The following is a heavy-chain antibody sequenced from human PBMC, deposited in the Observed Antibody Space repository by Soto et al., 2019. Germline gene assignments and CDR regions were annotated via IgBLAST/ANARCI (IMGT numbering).Heavy chain of an antibody. CDR2: ISPNSGYT. CDR3: ARGTGSDY. CDR1: GYTFTIYC. D-gene: IGHD1-1*01. Sequence: ASVKVSCKASGYTFTIYCITWVRQAPGQGLEWMAWISPNSGYTNFAQQFQDRVTLTTDTSTNTAYMELRSLRADDTALYYCARGTGSDYWGQGTQVTVAS. V-gene: IGHV1-18*01. J-gene: IGHJ4*02.